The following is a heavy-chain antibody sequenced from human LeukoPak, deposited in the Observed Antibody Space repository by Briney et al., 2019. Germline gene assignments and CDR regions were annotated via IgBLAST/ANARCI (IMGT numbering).Heavy chain of an antibody. V-gene: IGHV3-15*01. D-gene: IGHD3-3*01. Sequence: AGGSLRLSCAASGFTFSNAWMSWVRQAPGKGLEWVGRIKSKTDGGTTDYAAPVKGRFTISRDDSKNTLYLQMNSLKTEDTAVYYCTTNSGYDFWSGLDAFDIWGQGTMVTVSS. CDR1: GFTFSNAW. CDR2: IKSKTDGGTT. CDR3: TTNSGYDFWSGLDAFDI. J-gene: IGHJ3*02.